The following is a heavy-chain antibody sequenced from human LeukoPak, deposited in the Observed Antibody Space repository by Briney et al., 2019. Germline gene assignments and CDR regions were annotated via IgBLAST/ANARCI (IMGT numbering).Heavy chain of an antibody. CDR1: GFTVSSNY. Sequence: GGSLRLSCAASGFTVSSNYMSWVCQVPGKGLEWVSVIYSGGSTYYADSVKGRFTISRDNSKNTLYLQMNSLRAEDTAVYYCARETVAAAGTSLLFDYWGQGTLVTVSS. V-gene: IGHV3-66*01. J-gene: IGHJ4*02. CDR3: ARETVAAAGTSLLFDY. D-gene: IGHD6-13*01. CDR2: IYSGGST.